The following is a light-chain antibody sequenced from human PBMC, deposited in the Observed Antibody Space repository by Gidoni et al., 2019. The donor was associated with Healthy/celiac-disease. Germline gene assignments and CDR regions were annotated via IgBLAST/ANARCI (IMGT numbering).Light chain of an antibody. J-gene: IGKJ5*01. CDR1: QSVSSY. Sequence: ELVLTQPPATLSLSPGERATLSCRASQSVSSYLAWYQQKPGQAPRLLIYDASNRATGIPARFSGSGSGTDFTLTISSLEPEDFAVYYCQQRSNWPAITFGQGTRLEIK. CDR3: QQRSNWPAIT. CDR2: DAS. V-gene: IGKV3-11*01.